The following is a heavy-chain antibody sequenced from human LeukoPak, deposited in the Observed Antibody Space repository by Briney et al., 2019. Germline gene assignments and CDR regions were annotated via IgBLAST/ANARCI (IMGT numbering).Heavy chain of an antibody. V-gene: IGHV3-66*01. Sequence: GGSLRLSCAASGFTDSSNYMSWVPQAPGKGLEGVSDIYSGGSTYYADSVKGRFTISRDNSKITLYLQMNSLRAEDTAVYYCARDGPVPAYYYYGMDVWGQGTTVTVSS. CDR1: GFTDSSNY. CDR3: ARDGPVPAYYYYGMDV. D-gene: IGHD2-2*01. J-gene: IGHJ6*02. CDR2: IYSGGST.